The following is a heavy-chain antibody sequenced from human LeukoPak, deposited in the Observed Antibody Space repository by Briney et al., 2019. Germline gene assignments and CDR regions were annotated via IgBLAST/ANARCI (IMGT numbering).Heavy chain of an antibody. D-gene: IGHD2-2*01. J-gene: IGHJ4*02. V-gene: IGHV3-23*01. Sequence: PGGSLRLSCAASGFTSSDYTMNWVRQSPGKGLELVSGISVSDDSTYYADSVKGRFTISRDTSNNMLYLQMNSLRAEDTAVYYCARDRYCVSTNCPYDCWGQGTPVTVS. CDR3: ARDRYCVSTNCPYDC. CDR1: GFTSSDYT. CDR2: ISVSDDST.